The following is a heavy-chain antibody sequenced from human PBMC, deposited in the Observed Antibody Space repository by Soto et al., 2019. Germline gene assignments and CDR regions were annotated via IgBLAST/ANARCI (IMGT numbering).Heavy chain of an antibody. CDR2: ISSSGSTI. Sequence: EVQLLESGGGLVQPGGSLRLSCAASGFSFSYSAMSWVRQAPGKGLEWVSYISSSGSTIYYADSVKGRFTISRDNAKNSLYLQMNSLRAEDTAVYYCARPMRTPLGGKGFYYGMDVWGQGTTVTVSS. V-gene: IGHV3-48*03. J-gene: IGHJ6*02. CDR3: ARPMRTPLGGKGFYYGMDV. CDR1: GFSFSYSA. D-gene: IGHD2-15*01.